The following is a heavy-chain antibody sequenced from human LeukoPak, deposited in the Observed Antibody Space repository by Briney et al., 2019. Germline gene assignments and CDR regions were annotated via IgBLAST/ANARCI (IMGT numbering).Heavy chain of an antibody. CDR1: GFTFSSYG. CDR3: ARDRGYGSGSYPDY. Sequence: GGSLRLSCAASGFTFSSYGMHWVRQAPGKGLEWVAVIWYDGSNKYYADSVKGRFTISRDNSKNTLYLQMNSLRAEDTAVYYCARDRGYGSGSYPDYWGQGTLVTVSS. CDR2: IWYDGSNK. J-gene: IGHJ4*02. D-gene: IGHD3-10*01. V-gene: IGHV3-33*01.